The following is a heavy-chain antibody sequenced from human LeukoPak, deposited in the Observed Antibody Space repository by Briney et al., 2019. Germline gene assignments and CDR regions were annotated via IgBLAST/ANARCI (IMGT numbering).Heavy chain of an antibody. CDR1: GFTFSSYA. J-gene: IGHJ4*02. Sequence: PGGSLRLSCAASGFTFSSYAMSWVRQAPGKGLEWVSAISGSGGSTYYADSVKGRFTISRDNSKNTLYLQMNSLRAEDMAFYYCVSGPLRYAADGIRFSDYWGQGTLVTVSS. CDR3: VSGPLRYAADGIRFSDY. V-gene: IGHV3-23*01. CDR2: ISGSGGST. D-gene: IGHD6-13*01.